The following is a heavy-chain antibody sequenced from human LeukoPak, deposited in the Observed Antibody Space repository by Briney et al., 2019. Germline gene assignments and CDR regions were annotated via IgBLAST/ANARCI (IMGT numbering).Heavy chain of an antibody. CDR2: IYYSGST. Sequence: ASETLPLTCTVSGGSISSSSYYWGWIRQPPGKGLEWIGSIYYSGSTYYNPSLKSRVTISVDTSKNQFSLKLSSVPADDTAVYFCTRDESYYYGSGNWFDRWGQGTLVTVSS. CDR1: GGSISSSSYY. V-gene: IGHV4-39*02. J-gene: IGHJ5*02. D-gene: IGHD3-10*01. CDR3: TRDESYYYGSGNWFDR.